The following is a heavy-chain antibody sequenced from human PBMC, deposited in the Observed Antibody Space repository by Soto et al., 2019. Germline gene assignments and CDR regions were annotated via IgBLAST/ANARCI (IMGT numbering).Heavy chain of an antibody. CDR3: ARHSSYYYDSSAYYDS. CDR1: GAPISTGNW. J-gene: IGHJ5*01. D-gene: IGHD3-22*01. Sequence: QVHLQESGPGLVQSSGTLSLTCGVSGAPISTGNWWTWVRQPPGKGLEWIGEIYHGGNTNYRPSLKSLVTISVDKAKHQFSLRLSSVTAADTAVYYCARHSSYYYDSSAYYDSWGQGALVTVSS. CDR2: IYHGGNT. V-gene: IGHV4-4*02.